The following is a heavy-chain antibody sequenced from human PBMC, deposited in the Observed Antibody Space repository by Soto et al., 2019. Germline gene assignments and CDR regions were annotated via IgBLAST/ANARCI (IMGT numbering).Heavy chain of an antibody. CDR1: GGSFSGYY. Sequence: SETLSLTCAVYGGSFSGYYWSWIRQPPGKGLEWIGEINHSGSTNYNPSLKSRVTISVDTSENQFSLKLSSVTAADTAVYYCARVPFIVLMVYAIDYYYYGMDVWGQGTTVTVSS. CDR2: INHSGST. D-gene: IGHD2-8*01. V-gene: IGHV4-34*01. J-gene: IGHJ6*02. CDR3: ARVPFIVLMVYAIDYYYYGMDV.